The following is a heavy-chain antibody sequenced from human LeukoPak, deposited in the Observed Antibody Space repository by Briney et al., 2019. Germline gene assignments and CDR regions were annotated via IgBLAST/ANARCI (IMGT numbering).Heavy chain of an antibody. CDR3: TRGPLPAPGIADY. CDR1: GFTFSGAW. V-gene: IGHV3-74*03. CDR2: ISNDGSIT. D-gene: IGHD2-2*01. J-gene: IGHJ4*02. Sequence: GGSLRLSCAASGFTFSGAWIHWVRQVPGKGVVWGSGISNDGSITEYTDSVKGRYTISRDNDKRTVYMQKYSLRAEDTAVYYCTRGPLPAPGIADYWGQGTLVTVSS.